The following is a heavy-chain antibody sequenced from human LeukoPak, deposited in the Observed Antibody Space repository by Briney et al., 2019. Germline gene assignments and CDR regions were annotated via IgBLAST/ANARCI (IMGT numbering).Heavy chain of an antibody. J-gene: IGHJ4*02. CDR2: VYYSGST. CDR3: ARFAYCGGHCWYYFDY. Sequence: SETLSLTCTVSGGSISSYYWSWIRQPPGKGLEWIGYVYYSGSTNYNPSLKSRVTISVDTSKNQFSLKLSSVTAADMAVYYCARFAYCGGHCWYYFDYWGQGSLVTVSS. D-gene: IGHD2-21*02. CDR1: GGSISSYY. V-gene: IGHV4-59*01.